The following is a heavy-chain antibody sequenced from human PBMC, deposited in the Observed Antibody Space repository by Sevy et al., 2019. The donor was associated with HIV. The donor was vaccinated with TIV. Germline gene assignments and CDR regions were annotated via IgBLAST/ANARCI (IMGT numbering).Heavy chain of an antibody. Sequence: GGSLRLSCAASGFTFSSYWMSWVRQAPGKGLEWVANIKQDGSEKYYVDSVKGRFTISRDNAKNSLYLQMNSLRAEDTAVYYCARVGATVRDAFDIWGQGTMVNVSS. CDR2: IKQDGSEK. CDR3: ARVGATVRDAFDI. V-gene: IGHV3-7*01. J-gene: IGHJ3*02. CDR1: GFTFSSYW. D-gene: IGHD1-26*01.